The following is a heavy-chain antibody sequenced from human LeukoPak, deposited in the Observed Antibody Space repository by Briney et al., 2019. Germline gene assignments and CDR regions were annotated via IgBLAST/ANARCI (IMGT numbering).Heavy chain of an antibody. CDR1: GFTISDHW. V-gene: IGHV3-7*01. J-gene: IGHJ4*02. D-gene: IGHD1-1*01. CDR2: INTDGSER. CDR3: ARGIHDNIF. Sequence: GGSVSLSSSAYGFTISDHWMVWLRKAPGNELKWVADINTDGSERYYVDSVRGRFTISRDNAKNSVYLQMNSLGFEDAAVYYCARGIHDNIFGGQGTQVTVSS.